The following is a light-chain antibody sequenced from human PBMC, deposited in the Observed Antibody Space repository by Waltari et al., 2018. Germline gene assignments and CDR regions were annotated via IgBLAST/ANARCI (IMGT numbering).Light chain of an antibody. CDR1: HSLVHNDGHTY. J-gene: IGKJ1*01. V-gene: IGKV2-24*01. CDR3: MQTSQNSRT. Sequence: DIVMTQTPLSSPVTLGQPASISCRSSHSLVHNDGHTYLSWLQQSPGQPPRLLISKISNRFAGVPDRFSGSGAGTDFTLKISRVEAEDVGVYYCMQTSQNSRTFGQGTKLEIK. CDR2: KIS.